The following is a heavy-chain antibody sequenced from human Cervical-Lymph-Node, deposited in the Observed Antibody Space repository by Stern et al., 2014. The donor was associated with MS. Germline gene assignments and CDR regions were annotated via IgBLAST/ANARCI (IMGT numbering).Heavy chain of an antibody. D-gene: IGHD4-17*01. Sequence: VQLEASGAEVRKPGSSVKVSCKASGGTFSNYPFIWVRQAPGQGLEWMGGIIPLFGTANYAQKFQGRVTITADESTSTAYMELSSLRSEDTAVYYCASPVTLTVGAMDVWGQGTTVTVSS. CDR3: ASPVTLTVGAMDV. V-gene: IGHV1-69*01. CDR2: IIPLFGTA. J-gene: IGHJ6*02. CDR1: GGTFSNYP.